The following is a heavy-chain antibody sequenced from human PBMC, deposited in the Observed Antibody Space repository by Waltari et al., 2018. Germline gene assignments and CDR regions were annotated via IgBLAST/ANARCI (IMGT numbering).Heavy chain of an antibody. CDR2: VKQDGGEQ. CDR1: GFTFSDYA. J-gene: IGHJ4*02. V-gene: IGHV3-7*01. D-gene: IGHD3-3*01. CDR3: ARSAFWTFDY. Sequence: EVQLLESGGGLVQPGGSLRLSCAASGFTFSDYAMNWVRQAPGTGLEWVAGVKQDGGEQYYVDSVKGRFTISRDNAKNSLYLQMNGLRAEDTAVYYCARSAFWTFDYWGQGTLVTVSS.